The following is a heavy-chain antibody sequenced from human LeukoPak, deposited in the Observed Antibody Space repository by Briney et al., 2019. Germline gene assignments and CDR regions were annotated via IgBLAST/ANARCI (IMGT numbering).Heavy chain of an antibody. CDR1: GGSISSYF. D-gene: IGHD3-10*01. J-gene: IGHJ5*02. CDR2: IYYTGST. Sequence: SETLSLTCTVSGGSISSYFWSWIRQPPGKGLEWIGNIYYTGSTNYNPSLKSRVTISVDPSKNQFSLKLSSMTAADTAVYYCAREGRYTFDPWGQGTLVTVSS. V-gene: IGHV4-59*01. CDR3: AREGRYTFDP.